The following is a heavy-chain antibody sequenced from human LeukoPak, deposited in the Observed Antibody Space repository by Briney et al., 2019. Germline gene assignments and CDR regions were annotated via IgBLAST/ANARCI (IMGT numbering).Heavy chain of an antibody. V-gene: IGHV4-34*01. CDR2: INHSGST. Sequence: SETLSLTCAVYGGSFSGYYWSWIRQPPGKGLEWIGEINHSGSTNYNPSLKSRVTISVDTSKNQFSLKLSSVTAADTAVYYCARRGLWFGEITHDYWGQGTLVTVSS. CDR3: ARRGLWFGEITHDY. CDR1: GGSFSGYY. D-gene: IGHD3-10*01. J-gene: IGHJ4*02.